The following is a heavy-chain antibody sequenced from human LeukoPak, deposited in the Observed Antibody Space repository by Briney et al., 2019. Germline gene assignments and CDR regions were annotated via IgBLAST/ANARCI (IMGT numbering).Heavy chain of an antibody. D-gene: IGHD3-10*01. Sequence: ASVKVSCKASGYTFTSYYMHWVRQAPGQGLEWMGIINPSGGSTSYAQKFQGRVTMTRDTSTSTVYMELSSLRSEDTVVYYCARQFREGDAFDIWGQGTMVTVSS. CDR3: ARQFREGDAFDI. J-gene: IGHJ3*02. V-gene: IGHV1-46*01. CDR2: INPSGGST. CDR1: GYTFTSYY.